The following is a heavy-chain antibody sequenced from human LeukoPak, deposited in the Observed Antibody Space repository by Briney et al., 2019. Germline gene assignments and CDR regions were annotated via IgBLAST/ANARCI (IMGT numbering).Heavy chain of an antibody. J-gene: IGHJ4*02. CDR2: IKSKTDDGTT. D-gene: IGHD2-15*01. CDR3: TTSTDVVGAARGY. Sequence: GSLRLSCAASGFTFSNAWMTWVRQAPGRGLAWVGRIKSKTDDGTTDYAAPVKGRFTISRDDSKNTLYLQMNSLETEDTAVYYCTTSTDVVGAARGYWGQGTLVTVSS. CDR1: GFTFSNAW. V-gene: IGHV3-15*01.